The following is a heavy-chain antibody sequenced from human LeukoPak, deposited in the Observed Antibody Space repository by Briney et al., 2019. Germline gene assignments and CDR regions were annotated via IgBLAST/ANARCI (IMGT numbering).Heavy chain of an antibody. CDR3: TRPAVGAVAGRDV. J-gene: IGHJ6*04. D-gene: IGHD6-19*01. CDR2: IRSKANSYAT. V-gene: IGHV3-73*01. Sequence: GGSLRLSCAASGFTFSGSAMHWVRQASGKGLEWVGRIRSKANSYATAYAASVKGRFTISRDDSKNTAYLQMNSLKTEDTAVYYCTRPAVGAVAGRDVWGKGTTVTVSS. CDR1: GFTFSGSA.